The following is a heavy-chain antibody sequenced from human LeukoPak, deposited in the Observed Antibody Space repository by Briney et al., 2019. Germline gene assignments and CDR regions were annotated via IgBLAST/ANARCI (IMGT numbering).Heavy chain of an antibody. V-gene: IGHV3-21*01. CDR1: GFTFSTYS. Sequence: GGSLRLSCAASGFTFSTYSMNWVRQAPGKGLEWVSPISTSSSYIYYADSVKGRFTISRDNAKNSLYLQMNSLRVEDTAVYYCARDQEGPQGGANSFAYWGQGTLVTVSS. CDR3: ARDQEGPQGGANSFAY. CDR2: ISTSSSYI. J-gene: IGHJ4*02. D-gene: IGHD2-15*01.